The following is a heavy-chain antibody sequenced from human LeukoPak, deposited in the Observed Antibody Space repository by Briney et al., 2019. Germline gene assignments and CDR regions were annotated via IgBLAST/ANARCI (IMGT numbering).Heavy chain of an antibody. Sequence: SETLSLTCTVSGGSISSYYWSWIRQPPGKGLEWIGYIYYSGSTNYNPSLKSRVTISVDTSKNRSSLKLSSVTAADTAVYYCARGQNFNPFDYWGQGTLVTVSS. V-gene: IGHV4-59*01. D-gene: IGHD1-14*01. CDR1: GGSISSYY. J-gene: IGHJ4*02. CDR3: ARGQNFNPFDY. CDR2: IYYSGST.